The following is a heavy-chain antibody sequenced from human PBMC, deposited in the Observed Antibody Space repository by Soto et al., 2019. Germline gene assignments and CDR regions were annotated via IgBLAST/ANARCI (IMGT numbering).Heavy chain of an antibody. D-gene: IGHD4-17*01. Sequence: ASVKVSCKASGYTFTSYGISWVRQAPGQGLEWMGWISAYNGNTNYAQKLQGRVTMTTDTSTSTAYLQWSSLKASDTAMYYCARVPSTVTTKYFQHWGRGTLVTVSS. CDR2: ISAYNGNT. CDR1: GYTFTSYG. J-gene: IGHJ1*01. CDR3: ARVPSTVTTKYFQH. V-gene: IGHV1-18*01.